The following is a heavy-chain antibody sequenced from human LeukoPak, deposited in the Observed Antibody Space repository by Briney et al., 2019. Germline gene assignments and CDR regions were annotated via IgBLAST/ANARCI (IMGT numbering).Heavy chain of an antibody. V-gene: IGHV1-46*03. CDR2: INPSGTT. CDR1: GYIFTNYY. CDR3: ARGLPATFDF. D-gene: IGHD2-2*01. Sequence: GASVKVSCKASGYIFTNYYMYWVRQAPGQGLGWMGIINPSGTTTYAQKFQGRVTMTRDTSTSTVYMELSSLRSEDTAVYYCARGLPATFDFWGQGTLVTVSS. J-gene: IGHJ4*02.